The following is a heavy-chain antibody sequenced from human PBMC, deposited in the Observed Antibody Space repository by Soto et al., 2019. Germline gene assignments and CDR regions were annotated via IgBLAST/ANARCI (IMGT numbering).Heavy chain of an antibody. CDR2: ISGSGGST. J-gene: IGHJ3*01. CDR1: GFTFSTYA. V-gene: IGHV3-23*01. CDR3: AHPRGYGVFDAYDF. D-gene: IGHD4-17*01. Sequence: EVQLLESGGGLVQPGGSLRPSCAASGFTFSTYAMSWVRQAPGKGLEWVSAISGSGGSTYYADSVKGRFTISRDNSINTLYLQMTSLRTEDTAVYYCAHPRGYGVFDAYDFWGQGAMVTVSS.